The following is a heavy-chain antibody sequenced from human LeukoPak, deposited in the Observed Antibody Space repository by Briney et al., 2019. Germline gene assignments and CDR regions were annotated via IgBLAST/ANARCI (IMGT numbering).Heavy chain of an antibody. V-gene: IGHV3-21*01. CDR2: ISSSSSYI. CDR3: ARGPLAAAGDY. J-gene: IGHJ4*02. CDR1: GFTVSSNY. Sequence: GGSLRLSCAASGFTVSSNYMSWVRQAPGKGLEWVSSISSSSSYIYYAGSVKGRFTISRDNAKNSLYLQMNSLRAEDTAVYYCARGPLAAAGDYWGQETLVTVSS. D-gene: IGHD6-13*01.